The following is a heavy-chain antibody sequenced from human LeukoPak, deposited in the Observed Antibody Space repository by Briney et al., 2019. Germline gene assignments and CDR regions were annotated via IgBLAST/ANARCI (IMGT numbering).Heavy chain of an antibody. CDR3: ARGPVITYFDY. CDR2: INPNSGGT. V-gene: IGHV1-2*02. J-gene: IGHJ4*02. D-gene: IGHD3-22*01. CDR1: GYTFTGYY. Sequence: ASVKVSFKTSGYTFTGYYMHWVRQAPGQGLEWMGWINPNSGGTNYAQKFQGRVTMTRDTSISTAYMELSRLRFDDTAVYYCARGPVITYFDYWGQGTLVTVSS.